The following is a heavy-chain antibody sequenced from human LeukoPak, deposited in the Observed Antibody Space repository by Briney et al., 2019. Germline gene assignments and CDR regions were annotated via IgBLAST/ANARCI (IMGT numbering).Heavy chain of an antibody. J-gene: IGHJ4*02. V-gene: IGHV3-7*03. CDR3: ARQNGGAEYGDYGH. Sequence: GGSLRLSCAASGFSFSSYWMSWVRRAPGKGLEWVASIKYDAIEKHYADSVKGRSTISRDNAKNSLYLQMTSLRAEDTALYYCARQNGGAEYGDYGHWGQGILVTVSS. CDR1: GFSFSSYW. CDR2: IKYDAIEK. D-gene: IGHD4-17*01.